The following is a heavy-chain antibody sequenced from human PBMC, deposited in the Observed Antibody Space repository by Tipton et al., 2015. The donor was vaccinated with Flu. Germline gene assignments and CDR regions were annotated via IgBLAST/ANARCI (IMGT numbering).Heavy chain of an antibody. CDR1: GFTVSSNY. CDR3: AGGAAAGKTLPFDY. CDR2: IYSGGST. V-gene: IGHV3-66*01. Sequence: GSLRLSCAASGFTVSSNYMSWVRQAPGKGLEWVSVIYSGGSTYYADSVKGRFTISRDNSKNTLYLQMNSLRAEDTAVYYCAGGAAAGKTLPFDYWGQGTLVTVSS. D-gene: IGHD6-13*01. J-gene: IGHJ4*02.